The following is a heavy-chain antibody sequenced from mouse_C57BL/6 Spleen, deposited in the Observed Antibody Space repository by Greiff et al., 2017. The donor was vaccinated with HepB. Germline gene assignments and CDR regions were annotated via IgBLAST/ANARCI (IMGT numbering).Heavy chain of an antibody. CDR1: GYTFTSYW. CDR3: ATDGYYGGFAY. D-gene: IGHD2-3*01. CDR2: IHPSDSDT. J-gene: IGHJ3*01. Sequence: VQLQQPGAVLVKPGASVKVSCKASGYTFTSYWMHWVKQRPGQGLEWIGRIHPSDSDTNYNQKFKGKATLTVDTSSSTAYMQLSSLTAEDSAVYNCATDGYYGGFAYWGQGTLVTVSA. V-gene: IGHV1-74*01.